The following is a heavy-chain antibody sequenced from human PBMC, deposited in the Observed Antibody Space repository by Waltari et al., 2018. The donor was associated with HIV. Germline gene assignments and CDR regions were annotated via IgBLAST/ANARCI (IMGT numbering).Heavy chain of an antibody. D-gene: IGHD3-3*01. Sequence: QLQLQESGPGLVKPSETLSLTCTVPGGSISSSSYYWGWLSQPPGTGLECIGSICYSGSTYYNPSLKSRVTISVDTSKNQFSLKLSSVTAADTAVYYCARHPLVLRFLEWLNAFDIWGQGTMVTVSS. CDR3: ARHPLVLRFLEWLNAFDI. CDR2: ICYSGST. CDR1: GGSISSSSYY. J-gene: IGHJ3*02. V-gene: IGHV4-39*01.